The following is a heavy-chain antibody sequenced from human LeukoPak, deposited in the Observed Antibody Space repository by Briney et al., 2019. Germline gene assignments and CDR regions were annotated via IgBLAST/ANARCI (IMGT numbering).Heavy chain of an antibody. CDR1: GFTFSSYS. CDR2: ISGGSSTI. J-gene: IGHJ4*02. V-gene: IGHV3-48*02. Sequence: GGSLRLSCAASGFTFSSYSMNWVRQAPGKGLEWVSYISGGSSTIYYADSVKGRFTISRDNAKNSLYLQMNSLRDEDTAVYYCAIRQYSSSWTFDYWGQGTLVTVSS. CDR3: AIRQYSSSWTFDY. D-gene: IGHD6-13*01.